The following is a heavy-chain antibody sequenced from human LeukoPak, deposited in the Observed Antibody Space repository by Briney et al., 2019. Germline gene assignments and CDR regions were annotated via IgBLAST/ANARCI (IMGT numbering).Heavy chain of an antibody. D-gene: IGHD3-22*01. CDR2: IRQDGSEK. J-gene: IGHJ4*02. V-gene: IGHV3-7*01. Sequence: GGSLRLSCAASGFTFSSYWMSWVRQAPGKGLEWVANIRQDGSEKYYVDSVKGRFTISRDNAKNSLYLQMNSLRAEDTAVYYCARGATGYYDSSGYNYLGYYFDYWGQGTLVTVSS. CDR1: GFTFSSYW. CDR3: ARGATGYYDSSGYNYLGYYFDY.